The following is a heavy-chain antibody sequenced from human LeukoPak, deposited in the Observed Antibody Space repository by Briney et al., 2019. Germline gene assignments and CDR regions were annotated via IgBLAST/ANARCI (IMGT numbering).Heavy chain of an antibody. CDR3: ARVRRLLWFGELLGEFDY. J-gene: IGHJ4*02. D-gene: IGHD3-10*01. CDR2: IYYSGST. CDR1: GGSISSSSYY. V-gene: IGHV4-39*07. Sequence: PSETLSLTCTVSGGSISSSSYYWGWIRQPPGKGLEWIGSIYYSGSTNYNPSLKSRVTISVDTSKNQFSLKLSSVTAADTAVYYCARVRRLLWFGELLGEFDYWGQGTLVTVSS.